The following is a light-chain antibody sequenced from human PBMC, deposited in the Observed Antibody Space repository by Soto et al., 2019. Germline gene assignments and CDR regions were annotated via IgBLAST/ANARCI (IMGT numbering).Light chain of an antibody. V-gene: IGKV1-39*01. CDR2: AAS. Sequence: DIHMTQSPSSLSASVGDRVTITCRASQSISSYLNWYQQKPGKAPKLLIYAASSLQSGVPSRFSGSGSGTDFTLTISSLQSEDFAVYYCQQYHNWVTFGGGTKVDIK. J-gene: IGKJ4*01. CDR1: QSISSY. CDR3: QQYHNWVT.